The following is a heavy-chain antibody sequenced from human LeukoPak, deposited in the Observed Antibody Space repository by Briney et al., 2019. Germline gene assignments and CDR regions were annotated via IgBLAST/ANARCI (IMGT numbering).Heavy chain of an antibody. D-gene: IGHD3-16*01. CDR2: MNPNGGNT. V-gene: IGHV1-8*03. J-gene: IGHJ4*02. Sequence: VASVKVSCKASGYTFTSYDINWVRQATGQGLEWMGWMNPNGGNTGYAQKFLGRVTITRNTSISTAYMELSSLRAEDTAVYYCARDRFSSYDYVWGSQPLGYWGQGTLVTVSS. CDR3: ARDRFSSYDYVWGSQPLGY. CDR1: GYTFTSYD.